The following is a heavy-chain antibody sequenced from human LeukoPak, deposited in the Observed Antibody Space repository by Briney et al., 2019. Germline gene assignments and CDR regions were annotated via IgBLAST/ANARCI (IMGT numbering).Heavy chain of an antibody. CDR3: ARAAIWNPKNWFDP. CDR2: INAGNGNT. CDR1: GYTFTSYA. Sequence: EASVKVSCEASGYTFTSYAMHWVRQAPGQRLEWMGWINAGNGNTKYSREFQGRVTITRDTSASTAYMELSSLRSEDMAVYYCARAAIWNPKNWFDPWSQGTLVTVSS. D-gene: IGHD1-1*01. J-gene: IGHJ5*02. V-gene: IGHV1-3*03.